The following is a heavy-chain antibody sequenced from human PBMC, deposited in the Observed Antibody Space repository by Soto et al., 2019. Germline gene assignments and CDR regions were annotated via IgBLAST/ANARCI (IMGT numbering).Heavy chain of an antibody. J-gene: IGHJ5*02. CDR3: AKDQYYDSSGQNWFDP. CDR1: GFSFDDYA. Sequence: ALRLSFAASGFSFDDYAMHWVRQAPGKGMEWVSSISWNSGRRGYEESVKGRFTISRDNEKNSLYMKMKSLRNEDKELYYCAKDQYYDSSGQNWFDPWGQGTLVTV. D-gene: IGHD3-22*01. CDR2: ISWNSGRR. V-gene: IGHV3-9*01.